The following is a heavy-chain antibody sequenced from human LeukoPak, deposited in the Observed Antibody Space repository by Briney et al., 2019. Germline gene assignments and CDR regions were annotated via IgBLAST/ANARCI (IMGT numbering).Heavy chain of an antibody. CDR3: AKDRVGGDYVDYFDF. D-gene: IGHD2-21*02. J-gene: IGHJ4*02. Sequence: GGPLRLSCAASGFIFSSYGMHWVRQAPGKGLEWVAFISYDGSNKYYADSVKGRFTVSRDNSKNTLYLQMSSLRAEDTAVYYCAKDRVGGDYVDYFDFWGQGTLVTVSS. CDR2: ISYDGSNK. V-gene: IGHV3-30*18. CDR1: GFIFSSYG.